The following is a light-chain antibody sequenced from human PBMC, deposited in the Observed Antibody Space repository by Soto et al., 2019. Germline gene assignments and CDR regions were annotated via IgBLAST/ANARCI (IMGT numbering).Light chain of an antibody. Sequence: QSVLTQPASVSGSPGQSITISCTGTSSDVGNGYDSVSWYQQHPGKAPKLMIYEVTNRPSGVSNRFSGSKSGNTASLTISGLQAEDEADYYCSSYTSSSTYVFGTGTKVTVL. V-gene: IGLV2-14*01. CDR3: SSYTSSSTYV. CDR2: EVT. CDR1: SSDVGNGYDS. J-gene: IGLJ1*01.